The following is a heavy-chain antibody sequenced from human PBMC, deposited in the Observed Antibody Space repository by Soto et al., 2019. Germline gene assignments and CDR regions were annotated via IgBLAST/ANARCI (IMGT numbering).Heavy chain of an antibody. V-gene: IGHV4-34*01. Sequence: QVQLQQWGAGLLKPSETLSLTCAVYGGSFSGYYWSWIRPPPGNGLEWIGEINHSGSTNYNPSLKSRVTISVDTSKNQFSLKLSSVTAADTAVYYCARALGRITIFGVVIRNDAFDIWGQGTMVTVSS. D-gene: IGHD3-3*01. J-gene: IGHJ3*02. CDR2: INHSGST. CDR3: ARALGRITIFGVVIRNDAFDI. CDR1: GGSFSGYY.